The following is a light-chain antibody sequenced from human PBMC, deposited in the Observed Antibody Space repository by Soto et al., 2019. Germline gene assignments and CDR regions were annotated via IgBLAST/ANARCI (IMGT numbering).Light chain of an antibody. Sequence: QSVLTQPPSASGTPGQRVTISCSGSSSNIGSNTVNWYQQLPGTAPKLLIYSNNQRPSGVPDRFSGSKSGTSASLAISGLQSEDEADSSCAAWDDRLNGPVFGGGTKLTVL. CDR1: SSNIGSNT. J-gene: IGLJ2*01. CDR2: SNN. V-gene: IGLV1-44*01. CDR3: AAWDDRLNGPV.